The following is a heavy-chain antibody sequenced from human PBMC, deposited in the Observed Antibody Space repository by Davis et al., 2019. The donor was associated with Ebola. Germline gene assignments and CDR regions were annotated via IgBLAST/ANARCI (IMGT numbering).Heavy chain of an antibody. V-gene: IGHV1-46*01. CDR2: INPSGGST. J-gene: IGHJ4*02. CDR1: GYTFTSYY. Sequence: ASVKVSCKASGYTFTSYYMHWVRQAPGQGLEWMGIINPSGGSTSYAQKFQGRVTMTRDTSTSTVYMELSSLRSEDTAVYYCASLLWPELPHIAAAGTVDYWGQGTLVTVSS. D-gene: IGHD6-13*01. CDR3: ASLLWPELPHIAAAGTVDY.